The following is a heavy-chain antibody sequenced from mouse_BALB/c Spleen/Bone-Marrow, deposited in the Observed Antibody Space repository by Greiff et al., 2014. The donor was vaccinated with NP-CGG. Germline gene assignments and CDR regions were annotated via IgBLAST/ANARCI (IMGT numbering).Heavy chain of an antibody. V-gene: IGHV4-1*02. J-gene: IGHJ3*01. Sequence: EVKLMESGGGLVQPGGSLKLSCAASGFDFNRYWMTWVRQAPGKGLEWIGEINPDSSTINYTPSLKDEFIISRDNAKNTLYLQMSKVRSEDTGLYYCTRNGYYGWSAYWGQGTLVTVSA. CDR3: TRNGYYGWSAY. CDR1: GFDFNRYW. D-gene: IGHD2-3*01. CDR2: INPDSSTI.